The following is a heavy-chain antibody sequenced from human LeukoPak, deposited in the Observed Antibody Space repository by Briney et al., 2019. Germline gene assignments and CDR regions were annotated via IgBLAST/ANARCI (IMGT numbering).Heavy chain of an antibody. CDR3: ARDLNGDYSFDY. CDR1: GFTVSSNY. Sequence: GGSLRLSCAASGFTVSSNYMSWVRQAPGKGLEWVSVIYSGGSTYYADSVKGRFTISRDNSKNTLYLQMNSLRAEDTALYYCARDLNGDYSFDYWGQGTLVTVSS. D-gene: IGHD4-17*01. V-gene: IGHV3-53*01. J-gene: IGHJ4*02. CDR2: IYSGGST.